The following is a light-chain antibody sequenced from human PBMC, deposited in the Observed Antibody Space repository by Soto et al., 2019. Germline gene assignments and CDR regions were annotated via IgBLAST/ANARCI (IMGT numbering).Light chain of an antibody. V-gene: IGKV1-27*01. J-gene: IGKJ1*01. CDR1: QGISNY. CDR3: QKYNSAPRT. CDR2: AAS. Sequence: DIPMTQSPSSLSASVGDRVTITCRASQGISNYLAWYQQKPGKVPKLLIYAASTLQSGVPSRFSGSGSGTDFTLTISSLQPEDVETYYCQKYNSAPRTFVQGTKVEIK.